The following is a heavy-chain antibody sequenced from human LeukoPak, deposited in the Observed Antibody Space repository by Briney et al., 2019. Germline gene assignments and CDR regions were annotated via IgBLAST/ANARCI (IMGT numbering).Heavy chain of an antibody. D-gene: IGHD2-2*01. CDR1: GFTFSSYG. CDR3: AKGPTYQPSNWFDP. V-gene: IGHV3-30*18. Sequence: GGSLRLSCAASGFTFSSYGMHWVRQAPGKGLEWVVVISYDGSNKYYADSVKGRFTISRDNSKNTLYLQMNSLRAGDTAVYYCAKGPTYQPSNWFDPWGPGTLVTVSS. J-gene: IGHJ5*02. CDR2: ISYDGSNK.